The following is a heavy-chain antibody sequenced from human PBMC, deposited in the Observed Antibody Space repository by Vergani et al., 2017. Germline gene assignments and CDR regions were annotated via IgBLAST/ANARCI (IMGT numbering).Heavy chain of an antibody. CDR2: ISSGGGDI. V-gene: IGHV3-23*01. CDR3: TTALSLYYLHGEYFQY. J-gene: IGHJ1*01. D-gene: IGHD3-10*01. Sequence: EVQLLESGGGLVQPGGSRRLSCAGAGFTFDTYTMAYVRQAPGKGLEWVATISSGGGDIFYADSVKGRFTISRDNSKNTLFLQMNSLKDEDTAVYYCTTALSLYYLHGEYFQYWGRGTLVSVSS. CDR1: GFTFDTYT.